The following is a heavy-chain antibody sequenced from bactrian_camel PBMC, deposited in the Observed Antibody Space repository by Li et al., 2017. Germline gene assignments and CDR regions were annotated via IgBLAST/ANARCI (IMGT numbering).Heavy chain of an antibody. J-gene: IGHJ7*01. D-gene: IGHD6*01. CDR1: GYTYTSVC. V-gene: IGHV3S9*01. Sequence: HVQLVESGGGSVQAGGSLRLSCAAYGYTYTSVCMAWFRQALEKEREGVASIDRDENIRYADSVKGRFTISQDYDKQTVYLEMNRLKPEDTGMYFCAAPSRPGPCGGSRWYRPGGSDMDYWGKGTQVTV. CDR2: IDRDENI.